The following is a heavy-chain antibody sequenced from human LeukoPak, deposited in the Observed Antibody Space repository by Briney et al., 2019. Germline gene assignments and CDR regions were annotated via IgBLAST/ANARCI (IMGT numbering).Heavy chain of an antibody. D-gene: IGHD2-2*01. V-gene: IGHV4-59*01. Sequence: PSETLSLTCTVSGGSISSYYWSWIRQPPGKGLERIGYIHYSGSTNYSPSLKSRVTISIDTSKNQFSLKLSSVTAADTAVYYCATADSTSWVDYWGQGTLVTVSS. CDR3: ATADSTSWVDY. J-gene: IGHJ4*02. CDR2: IHYSGST. CDR1: GGSISSYY.